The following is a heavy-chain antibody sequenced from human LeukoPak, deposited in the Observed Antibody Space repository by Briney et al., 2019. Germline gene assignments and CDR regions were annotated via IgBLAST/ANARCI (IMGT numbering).Heavy chain of an antibody. J-gene: IGHJ4*02. CDR3: ARDARGDYFDY. V-gene: IGHV3-74*01. D-gene: IGHD3-10*01. Sequence: GGSLRLSRAASGFTFSSYWMHWVRQAPGKGLVWVSRINSDGSSTSYADSVKGRFTISRDNAKNTLYLQMNSLRAEDTAVYYCARDARGDYFDYWGQGTLVTVSS. CDR2: INSDGSST. CDR1: GFTFSSYW.